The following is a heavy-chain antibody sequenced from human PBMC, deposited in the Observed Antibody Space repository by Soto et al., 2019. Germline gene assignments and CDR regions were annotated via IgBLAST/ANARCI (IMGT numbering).Heavy chain of an antibody. Sequence: SETLSLTCAVSGGSISSGGYSWSWIRQPPGKGLEWIGYIYHSGSTYYNPSLKSRVTISVDRAKNQFSLKLSSVTAADTAVYYCARVAGPITMVRGVRSNWFDPWGQGTLVTVSS. CDR2: IYHSGST. CDR3: ARVAGPITMVRGVRSNWFDP. V-gene: IGHV4-30-2*01. J-gene: IGHJ5*02. CDR1: GGSISSGGYS. D-gene: IGHD3-10*01.